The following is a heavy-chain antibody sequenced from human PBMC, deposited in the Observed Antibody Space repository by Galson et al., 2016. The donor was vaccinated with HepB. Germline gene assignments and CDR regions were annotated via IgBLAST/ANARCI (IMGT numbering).Heavy chain of an antibody. J-gene: IGHJ4*02. CDR3: ARDFGRG. Sequence: SLRLSCAASGFTFSNYWMHWVRQAPGKGLVWVSGFNSDGTRTIYADSVKGRFTISRDNAKNTLYLQMNSLRAEDTAVYYCARDFGRGWGQGTLVTVSS. D-gene: IGHD3-3*01. CDR2: FNSDGTRT. V-gene: IGHV3-74*01. CDR1: GFTFSNYW.